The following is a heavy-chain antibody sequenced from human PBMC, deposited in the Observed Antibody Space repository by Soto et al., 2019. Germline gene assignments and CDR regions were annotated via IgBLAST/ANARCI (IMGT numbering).Heavy chain of an antibody. CDR2: LSSDGNSE. CDR3: ARGPDDNGDFGLDF. V-gene: IGHV3-30-3*01. D-gene: IGHD4-17*01. Sequence: QVQLVESGGGVVQPGRSLRLSCVGSGFTFGNYAMHWVRQAPGKGLEWVAVLSSDGNSESYADSVKGRFTISRDNFKNALYVQMNSLRRDDTAVYYCARGPDDNGDFGLDFWGQGTLVTVSS. CDR1: GFTFGNYA. J-gene: IGHJ4*02.